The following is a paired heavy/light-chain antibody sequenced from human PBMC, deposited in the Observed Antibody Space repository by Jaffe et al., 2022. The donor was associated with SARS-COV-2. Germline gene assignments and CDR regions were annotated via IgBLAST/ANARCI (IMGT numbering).Light chain of an antibody. J-gene: IGLJ3*02. V-gene: IGLV2-14*01. Sequence: QSALTQPASVSGSPGQSITISCTGTSSDVGGYNFVSWYQQHPGKAPKVMIYEVSNRPSGVSNRFSGSKSGNTASLTISGLQAEDEADYYCTSYRNRDTLVFGGGTSLTVL. CDR2: EVS. CDR1: SSDVGGYNF. CDR3: TSYRNRDTLV.
Heavy chain of an antibody. CDR1: GYTFTRNP. CDR3: ARDPRGSNWLDP. J-gene: IGHJ5*02. D-gene: IGHD1-26*01. Sequence: QVQLVQSGSELKKPGASVKVSCRASGYTFTRNPINWLRQAPGQGLEWMGWIDTRTGHPTYAQGFTGRFVFSLDTSVTTAYLQITSLEAEDTAVYYCARDPRGSNWLDPWGQGTLVTVSS. V-gene: IGHV7-4-1*02. CDR2: IDTRTGHP.